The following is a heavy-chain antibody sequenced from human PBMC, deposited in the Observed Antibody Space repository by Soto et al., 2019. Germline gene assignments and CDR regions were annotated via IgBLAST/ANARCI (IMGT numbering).Heavy chain of an antibody. CDR2: ISSTTNYI. CDR3: ARESEDLTSNFDY. Sequence: NPGGSLRLSCAASGFTFTRYSMNWVRQAPGKGLEWFSSISSTTNYIYYGDSMKGRFTISRDNAKNSLYLEMNSLRAEDTAVYYCARESEDLTSNFDYWCQGTLVTVSS. V-gene: IGHV3-21*06. J-gene: IGHJ4*02. CDR1: GFTFTRYS.